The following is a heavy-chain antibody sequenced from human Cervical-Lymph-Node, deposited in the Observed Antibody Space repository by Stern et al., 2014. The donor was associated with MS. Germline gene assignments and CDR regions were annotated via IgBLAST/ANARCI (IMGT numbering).Heavy chain of an antibody. CDR3: ARWDTDYYYYYGMDV. D-gene: IGHD5-18*01. J-gene: IGHJ6*02. V-gene: IGHV1-69*09. Sequence: QVQLVQSGAEVKKPGSSVKVSCKASGGTFSSYTISWVRQAPGQGLEWMGRIIPILGIANYAQKFQGRVTITADKSTSTAYMELSSLRSEDTAVYYCARWDTDYYYYYGMDVWGQGTTVTVSS. CDR2: IIPILGIA. CDR1: GGTFSSYT.